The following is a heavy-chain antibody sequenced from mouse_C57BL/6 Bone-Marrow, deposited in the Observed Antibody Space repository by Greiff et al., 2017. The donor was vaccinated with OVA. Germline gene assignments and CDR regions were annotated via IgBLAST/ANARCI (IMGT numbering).Heavy chain of an antibody. CDR2: IHPSDSDT. D-gene: IGHD1-1*01. Sequence: VKLQQPGAELVKPGASVKVSCKASGYTFTSYWMHWVKQRPGQGLEWIGRIHPSDSDTNYNQKFKGKATLTVDKSSSTAYMQLSSLTSEDSAVYYCAIPLLRFLFAYWGQGTLVTVSA. CDR3: AIPLLRFLFAY. CDR1: GYTFTSYW. J-gene: IGHJ3*01. V-gene: IGHV1-74*01.